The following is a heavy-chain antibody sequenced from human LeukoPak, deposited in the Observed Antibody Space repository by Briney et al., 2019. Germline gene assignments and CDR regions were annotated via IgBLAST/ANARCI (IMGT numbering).Heavy chain of an antibody. CDR3: ARDRAPKTVTSEVDAFDI. V-gene: IGHV1-46*01. CDR1: GYTFTIYY. J-gene: IGHJ3*02. Sequence: GASVKVSCKASGYTFTIYYIHWVRQAPGQGLEWMGLINPSGGSTNYAQKFQGRVTMTRDTSTSTVYMELSSLTSEDMAVYYCARDRAPKTVTSEVDAFDIWGQGTMVTVSS. CDR2: INPSGGST. D-gene: IGHD4-17*01.